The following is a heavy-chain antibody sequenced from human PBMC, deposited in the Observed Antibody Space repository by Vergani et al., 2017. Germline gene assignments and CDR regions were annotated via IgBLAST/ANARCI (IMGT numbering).Heavy chain of an antibody. CDR2: IIPIFGTA. D-gene: IGHD5-18*01. V-gene: IGHV1-69*13. CDR3: ARDSTSYTGMVHFDY. Sequence: QVQLVPSGAEVKQPGSSVKVSCKASGVTFSSYAISWVRQAPGQGLEWMGGIIPIFGTANYAQNFQGRVTITADKSTSTAYMELSSLRSEDTAVYYCARDSTSYTGMVHFDYWGQGTLVTVSS. J-gene: IGHJ4*02. CDR1: GVTFSSYA.